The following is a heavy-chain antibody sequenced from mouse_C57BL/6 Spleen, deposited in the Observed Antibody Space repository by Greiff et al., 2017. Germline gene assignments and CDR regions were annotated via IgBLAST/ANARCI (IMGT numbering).Heavy chain of an antibody. V-gene: IGHV5-17*01. CDR2: ISSGSSTI. Sequence: EVQRVESGGGLVKPGGSLKLSCAASGFTFSDYGMHWVRQAPEQGLEWVAYISSGSSTIYYAAPVKGRFTISRDNAKNTLFLQRTRLRSEDTAMYYCARPKLGRGYFDYWGQGTTLTVSS. CDR1: GFTFSDYG. D-gene: IGHD4-1*01. J-gene: IGHJ2*01. CDR3: ARPKLGRGYFDY.